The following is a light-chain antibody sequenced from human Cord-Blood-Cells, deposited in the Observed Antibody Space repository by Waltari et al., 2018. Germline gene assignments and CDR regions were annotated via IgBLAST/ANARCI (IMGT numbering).Light chain of an antibody. CDR3: QQSYSTRWT. V-gene: IGKV1-39*01. J-gene: IGKJ1*01. CDR2: AAS. Sequence: DIQMTQSPSSLSASVGDRVTITCRASQSISSYLNWYQQKPGKAPKLLCYAASSLQSGVPSRFSGSGSGTDFTLTISSLQPEDFATYYCQQSYSTRWTFGQGTKVEIK. CDR1: QSISSY.